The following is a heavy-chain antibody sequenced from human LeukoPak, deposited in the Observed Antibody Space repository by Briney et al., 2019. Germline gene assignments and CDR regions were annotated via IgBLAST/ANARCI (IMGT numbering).Heavy chain of an antibody. CDR1: GYSFTNYW. Sequence: GESLKISCKGSGYSFTNYWIGWVRQMPGKGLEWMGIFYPLDSDTRYSPSFQGQVTISADKSTSTADLQWSSLKASDTAMYYFASQYYDSSGYFQNDAFDVWGQGTMVTVSS. J-gene: IGHJ3*01. CDR2: FYPLDSDT. D-gene: IGHD3-22*01. V-gene: IGHV5-51*01. CDR3: ASQYYDSSGYFQNDAFDV.